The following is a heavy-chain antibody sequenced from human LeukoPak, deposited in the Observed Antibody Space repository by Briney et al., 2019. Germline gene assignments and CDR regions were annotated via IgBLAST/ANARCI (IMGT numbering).Heavy chain of an antibody. CDR3: TSLSGPGDAGVIEDY. Sequence: GGSLRLSCAASGFTFSSYSMNWVRQAPGKGLEWVSSISSSSSYIYYADSVKGRFTISRDNAKNSLYLQMNSLRAEDTAVYYCTSLSGPGDAGVIEDYWGQGTLVTVSS. CDR2: ISSSSSYI. D-gene: IGHD2-21*01. J-gene: IGHJ4*02. CDR1: GFTFSSYS. V-gene: IGHV3-21*01.